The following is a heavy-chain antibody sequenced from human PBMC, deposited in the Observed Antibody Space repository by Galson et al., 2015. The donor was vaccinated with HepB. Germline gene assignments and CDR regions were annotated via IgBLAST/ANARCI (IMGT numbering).Heavy chain of an antibody. Sequence: SVKVSCKASGGTFSSYAISWVRQAPGQGLEWMGRIIPILGIANYAQKFQGRVTITADKSTSTAYMELSSLRSEDTAVYYCARASIVEGSYGMDVWGQGTTVTVSS. CDR3: ARASIVEGSYGMDV. V-gene: IGHV1-69*04. CDR2: IIPILGIA. CDR1: GGTFSSYA. D-gene: IGHD2-15*01. J-gene: IGHJ6*02.